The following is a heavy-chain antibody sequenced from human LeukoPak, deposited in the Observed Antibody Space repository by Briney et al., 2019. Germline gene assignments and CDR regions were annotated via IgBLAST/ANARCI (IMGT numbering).Heavy chain of an antibody. CDR3: AKYPGSVATHDAFDI. D-gene: IGHD2-15*01. J-gene: IGHJ3*02. CDR2: ISGSGGST. V-gene: IGHV3-23*01. CDR1: GGSFSGYY. Sequence: ETLSLTCAVYGGSFSGYYWSWVRQAPGKGLEWVSAISGSGGSTYYADSVKGRFTISRDNSKNTLYLQMNSLRAEDTAVYYCAKYPGSVATHDAFDIWGQGTMVTVSS.